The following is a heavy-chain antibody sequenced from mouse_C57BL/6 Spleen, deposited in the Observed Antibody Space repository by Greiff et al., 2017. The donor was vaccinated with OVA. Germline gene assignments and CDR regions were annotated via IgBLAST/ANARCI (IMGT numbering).Heavy chain of an antibody. CDR3: ARWTTEDYYAMDY. J-gene: IGHJ4*01. Sequence: DVKLVESVAELVRPGASVKLSCTASGFNIKNTYMHWVKQRPEQGLEWIGRIDPANGNTKYAPKFQGKATITADTSSNTAYLQLSSLTSEDTAIYYCARWTTEDYYAMDYWGQGTSVTVSS. CDR2: IDPANGNT. V-gene: IGHV14-3*01. D-gene: IGHD1-1*01. CDR1: GFNIKNTY.